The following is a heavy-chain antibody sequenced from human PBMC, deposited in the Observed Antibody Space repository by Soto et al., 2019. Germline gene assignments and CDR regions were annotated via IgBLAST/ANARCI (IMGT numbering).Heavy chain of an antibody. D-gene: IGHD3-10*01. CDR2: IIPIFGTA. Sequence: SVKVSCKASGGTFSGYAISWVRQAPGQGLEWMGGIIPIFGTANYAQKFQGRVTITADESTSTAYMELSSLRSEDTAVYYCARGVLLWLGESYYFDYSGQGTLVTVSS. CDR1: GGTFSGYA. V-gene: IGHV1-69*13. CDR3: ARGVLLWLGESYYFDY. J-gene: IGHJ4*02.